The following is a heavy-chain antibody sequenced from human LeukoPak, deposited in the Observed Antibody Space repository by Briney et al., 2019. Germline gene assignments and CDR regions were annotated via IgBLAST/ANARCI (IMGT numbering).Heavy chain of an antibody. CDR3: ATDLKKGDSGCFDY. CDR1: GYTFTSSA. CDR2: INTNTGNP. Sequence: ASVKVSCKASGYTFTSSALNWVRQAPGQGLEWMGWINTNTGNPTYAQGFTGRFVFSLDTSVSTAYLQISSLKAEDAAVYYCATDLKKGDSGCFDYWGQGTLVTVSS. D-gene: IGHD6-19*01. V-gene: IGHV7-4-1*02. J-gene: IGHJ4*02.